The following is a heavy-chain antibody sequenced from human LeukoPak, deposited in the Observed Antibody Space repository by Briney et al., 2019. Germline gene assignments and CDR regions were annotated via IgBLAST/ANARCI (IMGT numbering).Heavy chain of an antibody. D-gene: IGHD2/OR15-2a*01. CDR2: IIPIFGTA. V-gene: IGHV1-69*13. Sequence: SVKVSCKASGYTFTGYYMHWVRQAPGQGLEWMGGIIPIFGTANYAQKFQGRVTITADESTSTAYMELSSLRSEDTAVYYCGFTSDYYYYYYMDVWGKGTTVTVSS. J-gene: IGHJ6*03. CDR3: GFTSDYYYYYYMDV. CDR1: GYTFTGYY.